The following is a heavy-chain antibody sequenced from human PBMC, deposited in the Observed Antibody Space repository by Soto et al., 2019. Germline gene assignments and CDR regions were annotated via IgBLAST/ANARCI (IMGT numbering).Heavy chain of an antibody. V-gene: IGHV3-23*01. D-gene: IGHD5-18*01. Sequence: VGSLRLSCAASGFTFSSYGMHWVRQAPGKGLEWVAVISGSGGSTYYADSVKGRFTISRDNSKNTLYLQMNSLRAEDTAVYYCAKDLQLWAYDYWGQGTLVTVSS. J-gene: IGHJ4*02. CDR3: AKDLQLWAYDY. CDR1: GFTFSSYG. CDR2: ISGSGGST.